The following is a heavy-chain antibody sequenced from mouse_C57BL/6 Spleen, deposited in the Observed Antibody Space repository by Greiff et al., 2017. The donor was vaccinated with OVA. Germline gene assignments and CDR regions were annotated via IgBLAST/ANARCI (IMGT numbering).Heavy chain of an antibody. CDR2: IYPGDGDT. Sequence: VMLVESGPELVKPGASVKISCKASGYAFSSSWMNWVKQRPGKGLEWIGRIYPGDGDTNYNGKFKGKATLTADKSSSTAYMQLSSLTSEDSAVYFCARSRDYFDYWGQGTTLTVSS. V-gene: IGHV1-82*01. CDR1: GYAFSSSW. J-gene: IGHJ2*01. CDR3: ARSRDYFDY.